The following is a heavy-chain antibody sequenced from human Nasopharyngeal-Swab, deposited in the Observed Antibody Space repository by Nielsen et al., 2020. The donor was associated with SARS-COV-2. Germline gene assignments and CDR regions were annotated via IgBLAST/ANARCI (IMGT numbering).Heavy chain of an antibody. J-gene: IGHJ4*02. D-gene: IGHD3-22*01. CDR2: ISYDGSNK. V-gene: IGHV3-30*04. CDR3: ARVGYYYDSSGYYPHFDY. Sequence: GGSLRLSCAASGFTFSSYAMHWVRQAPGQGLEWVAVISYDGSNKYYADSVKGRFTISRDNSKNTLYLQMNSLRAEDTAVYYCARVGYYYDSSGYYPHFDYWGQGTLVTVSS. CDR1: GFTFSSYA.